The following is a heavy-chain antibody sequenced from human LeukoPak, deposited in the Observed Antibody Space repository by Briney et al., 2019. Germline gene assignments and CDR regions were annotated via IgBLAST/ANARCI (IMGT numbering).Heavy chain of an antibody. CDR2: ISYDGSRK. V-gene: IGHV3-30*04. D-gene: IGHD6-6*01. J-gene: IGHJ6*02. CDR3: VRDRVPYSSFGEFLDV. CDR1: GFTFSDYS. Sequence: PGGSLRLSCAASGFTFSDYSTHWVRQAPGKGLEWVALISYDGSRKYYADSVKGRFTISRDNSKNTLYLQMSSLRGEDTAVYYCVRDRVPYSSFGEFLDVWGQGTTVTVSS.